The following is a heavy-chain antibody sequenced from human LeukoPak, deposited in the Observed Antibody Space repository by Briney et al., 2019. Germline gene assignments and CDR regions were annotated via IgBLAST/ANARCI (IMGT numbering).Heavy chain of an antibody. J-gene: IGHJ4*02. CDR1: GFTFSSYA. CDR3: ASLGSSVGATLDY. CDR2: ISYDGSNK. D-gene: IGHD1-26*01. V-gene: IGHV3-30-3*01. Sequence: GGSLRLSCAASGFTFSSYAMHWVRQAPGKGLEWVAVISYDGSNKYYADSVKGRFTISRDNSKNTLYLQMNSLRAEDTAVYYCASLGSSVGATLDYWGQGTLVTVSS.